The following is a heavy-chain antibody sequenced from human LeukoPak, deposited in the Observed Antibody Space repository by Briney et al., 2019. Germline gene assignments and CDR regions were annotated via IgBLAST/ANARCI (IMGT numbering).Heavy chain of an antibody. V-gene: IGHV3-66*01. D-gene: IGHD6-13*01. CDR3: ASDSEQQVDSPDV. CDR2: TYSDGST. Sequence: GGSLRLSCAASVFTVGSNFWTSVGRAPGRGGEGVSITYSDGSTYYADSVKGRFTISRDSSNNTVYLQMNSLRAEDTALYYCASDSEQQVDSPDVWGQGTTVTVSS. J-gene: IGHJ6*02. CDR1: VFTVGSNF.